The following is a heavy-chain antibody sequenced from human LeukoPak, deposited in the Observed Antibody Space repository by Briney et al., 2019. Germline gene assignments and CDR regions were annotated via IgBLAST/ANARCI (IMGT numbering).Heavy chain of an antibody. D-gene: IGHD3-22*01. Sequence: GGSLRLSCAASGFTVSSNYMSWVRQAPGKGLEWVSIIFSVGTTFYADSVKGRFTISRDNSENTLYLQMNSLRAEDTAVYYCARSKRGGSCYSNYWFFDLWGRGTLVTVSS. CDR1: GFTVSSNY. V-gene: IGHV3-66*02. J-gene: IGHJ2*01. CDR3: ARSKRGGSCYSNYWFFDL. CDR2: IFSVGTT.